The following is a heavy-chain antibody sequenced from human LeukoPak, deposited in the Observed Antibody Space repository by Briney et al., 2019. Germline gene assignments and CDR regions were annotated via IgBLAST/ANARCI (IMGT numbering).Heavy chain of an antibody. J-gene: IGHJ4*02. CDR3: AREPHSSGSYYAFDY. CDR2: ISYDGNNK. V-gene: IGHV3-30*01. Sequence: SGGSLRLSCAASGFTFSSYAVNWVRQAPGKGLEWVAVISYDGNNKYYADSVEGRLTISRDNSKNTLYLQMNSLRAEDTAVYFCAREPHSSGSYYAFDYWGQGALVTVSS. D-gene: IGHD1-26*01. CDR1: GFTFSSYA.